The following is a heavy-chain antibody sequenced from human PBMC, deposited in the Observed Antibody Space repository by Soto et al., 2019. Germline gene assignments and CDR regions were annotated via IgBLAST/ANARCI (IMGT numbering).Heavy chain of an antibody. J-gene: IGHJ4*02. CDR2: IKSKSDGGTT. CDR3: GSRH. CDR1: GFNFNYAW. V-gene: IGHV3-15*07. Sequence: EVQLVESGGGLVKPGGSLRLSCAASGFNFNYAWMNWVRQAPGKGLEWVGHIKSKSDGGTTDYAAPVKGRFTISRDDSRHMVYLQMNSVKIEDTAMYYCGSRHWGEGTLVTVSS.